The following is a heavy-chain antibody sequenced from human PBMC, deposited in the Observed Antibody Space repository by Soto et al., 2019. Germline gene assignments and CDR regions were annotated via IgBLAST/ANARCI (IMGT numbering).Heavy chain of an antibody. V-gene: IGHV5-10-1*01. D-gene: IGHD6-19*01. CDR1: GYSFTSYW. CDR2: IDPSDSYT. J-gene: IGHJ4*02. Sequence: GESLKISCKGSGYSFTSYWISWVRQMPGKGLEWMGRIDPSDSYTNYSPSFQGHVTISADKPISTAYLQWSSLKASATAMYYCARLRKGIAVAGTAAAFDYWGQGTLVTVSS. CDR3: ARLRKGIAVAGTAAAFDY.